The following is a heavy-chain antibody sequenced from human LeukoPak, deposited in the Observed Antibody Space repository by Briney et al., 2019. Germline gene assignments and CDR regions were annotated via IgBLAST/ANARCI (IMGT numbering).Heavy chain of an antibody. J-gene: IGHJ6*02. V-gene: IGHV3-30*03. D-gene: IGHD3-3*01. Sequence: GRSLRLSCAASGSTFSSYGMHWVRQAPGKGLEWVAVISYDGSNKYYADSVKGRFTISRDNSKNTLYLQMNSLRAEDTAVYYCARARFLEWLLYGYGMDVWGQGTTVTVSS. CDR1: GSTFSSYG. CDR2: ISYDGSNK. CDR3: ARARFLEWLLYGYGMDV.